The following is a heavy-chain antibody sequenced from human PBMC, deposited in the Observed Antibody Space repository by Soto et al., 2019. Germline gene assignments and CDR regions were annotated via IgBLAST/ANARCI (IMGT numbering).Heavy chain of an antibody. D-gene: IGHD3-22*01. CDR1: GYTFTSYA. CDR2: INAGNGNT. Sequence: PSVKVSCKASGYTFTSYAMHWVRQAPGQRLEWMGWINAGNGNTKYSQKFRGRVTITRDTSASTAYMELSSLRSEDTAVYYCARDSGYYDSSGYYTPLNYWGQGTLVTVSS. V-gene: IGHV1-3*01. CDR3: ARDSGYYDSSGYYTPLNY. J-gene: IGHJ4*02.